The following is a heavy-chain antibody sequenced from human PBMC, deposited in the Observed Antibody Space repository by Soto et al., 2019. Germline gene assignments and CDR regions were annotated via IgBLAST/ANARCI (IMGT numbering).Heavy chain of an antibody. J-gene: IGHJ4*02. CDR3: AKGATIFGVVIN. CDR2: ISGSGSTA. Sequence: EVQLLESGGGLVQTGGSLRLSCAASGFTFNNYAMSWVRQAPGKGLEWVSLISGSGSTAAYADSVRSRFTISRDNSRNTVYLHMSSLRAEDTAVYYCAKGATIFGVVINWCKGTLVTVSS. V-gene: IGHV3-23*01. CDR1: GFTFNNYA. D-gene: IGHD3-3*01.